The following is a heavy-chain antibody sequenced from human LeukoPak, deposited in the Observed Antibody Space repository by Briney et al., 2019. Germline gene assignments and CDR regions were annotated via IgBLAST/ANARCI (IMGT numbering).Heavy chain of an antibody. CDR3: VKDNPVCES. CDR2: IRFDESDK. CDR1: GFVFSNSG. V-gene: IGHV3-30*02. D-gene: IGHD2-8*01. J-gene: IGHJ5*02. Sequence: GGSLRLSCAASGFVFSNSGMHWVRQAPGKGLEWVALIRFDESDKFYADSVMGRFTISRDISKNTLFLQMNSLRVEDTAVYYCVKDNPVCESWGQGTLVTVSS.